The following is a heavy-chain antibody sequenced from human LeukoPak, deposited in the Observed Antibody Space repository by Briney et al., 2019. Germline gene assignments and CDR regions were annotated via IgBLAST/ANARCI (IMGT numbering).Heavy chain of an antibody. Sequence: SETLSLTCTVSGGSISSSSYYWGWIRQPPGKGLEWIGSIYYSGSTYYNPSLKSRVTISVDTSKNQFSLKLGSVTAADTAVYYCARAGSSGVLLLPHWYFDLWGRGTLVTVSS. V-gene: IGHV4-39*07. CDR1: GGSISSSSYY. D-gene: IGHD3-10*01. CDR3: ARAGSSGVLLLPHWYFDL. CDR2: IYYSGST. J-gene: IGHJ2*01.